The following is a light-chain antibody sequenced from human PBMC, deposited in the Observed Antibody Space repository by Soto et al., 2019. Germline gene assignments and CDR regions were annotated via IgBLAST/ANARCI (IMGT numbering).Light chain of an antibody. Sequence: DIQMTQSPSSLSASVGDRVTITCQASQDITSYLNWYQHKPGKAPKLLIYDASILEVGVPPRFSGSGSGTECTLTLSSLQPEDVATYYCQHCDYLPIFGPGTTVDFK. CDR1: QDITSY. CDR3: QHCDYLPI. J-gene: IGKJ3*01. V-gene: IGKV1-33*01. CDR2: DAS.